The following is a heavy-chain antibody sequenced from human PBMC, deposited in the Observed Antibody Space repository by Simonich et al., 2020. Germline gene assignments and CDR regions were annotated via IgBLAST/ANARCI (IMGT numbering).Heavy chain of an antibody. CDR1: GFTFSSYS. V-gene: IGHV3-21*01. Sequence: EVQLVESGGGLVKPGGSLRLSCAASGFTFSSYSMNWVRQAPGKGLEWVSSISSSSSYIYYADSVKGRFTISRDNAKNSLYLQRNSLRAEDTAVYYCARDVDTAMVFDYWGQGTLVTVSS. J-gene: IGHJ4*02. CDR2: ISSSSSYI. CDR3: ARDVDTAMVFDY. D-gene: IGHD5-18*01.